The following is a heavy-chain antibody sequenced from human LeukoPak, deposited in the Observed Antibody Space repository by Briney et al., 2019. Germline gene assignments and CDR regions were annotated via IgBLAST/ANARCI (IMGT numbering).Heavy chain of an antibody. Sequence: GGSLRLSCAASGFTFSDYYMSWIRQAPGKGLEWVSYISRSGSTIYYADSVKGRFTISRDNAKNSLYLQMNSLGAEDTAVYYCARDGYNSHFDYWGQGTLVTVSS. CDR2: ISRSGSTI. V-gene: IGHV3-11*04. J-gene: IGHJ4*02. D-gene: IGHD5-24*01. CDR3: ARDGYNSHFDY. CDR1: GFTFSDYY.